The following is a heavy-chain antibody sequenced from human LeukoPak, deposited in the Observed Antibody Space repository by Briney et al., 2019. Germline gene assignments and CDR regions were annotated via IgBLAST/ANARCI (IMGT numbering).Heavy chain of an antibody. CDR2: INHSGST. D-gene: IGHD3-16*01. J-gene: IGHJ4*02. CDR3: ARVGDYALKD. CDR1: GGSFSGYY. Sequence: SETLSLTCAVYGGSFSGYYWSWVRQPPGKGLEWIGEINHSGSTNYNPSLKSRVTISVDTSKNQFSLKLSSVTAADTAVYYCARVGDYALKDWGQGTLVTVSS. V-gene: IGHV4-34*01.